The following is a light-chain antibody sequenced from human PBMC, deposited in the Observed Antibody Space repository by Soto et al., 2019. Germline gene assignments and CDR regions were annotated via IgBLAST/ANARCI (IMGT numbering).Light chain of an antibody. J-gene: IGKJ3*01. CDR2: DAS. CDR1: QHISNY. CDR3: QQYDNLPLP. V-gene: IGKV1-33*01. Sequence: DIRMTQSPSSLSASVGDRVTITCQASQHISNYLNWYQQKPGKAPMLLIYDASNLETGVPSSFSGSGPGKDFTLTISILHHEDIATYYCQQYDNLPLPFAPGTKVDIK.